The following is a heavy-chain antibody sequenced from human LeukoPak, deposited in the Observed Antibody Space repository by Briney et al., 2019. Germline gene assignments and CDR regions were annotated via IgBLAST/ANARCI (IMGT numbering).Heavy chain of an antibody. D-gene: IGHD2-21*02. J-gene: IGHJ5*02. CDR3: ARTSQLLSGWFDP. CDR1: GGSFSGYY. CDR2: INHSGST. Sequence: SETLSLTCAAYGGSFSGYYWSWIRQPPGKGLEWIGEINHSGSTNYNPSLKSRVTISVDTSKNQFSLKLSSVTAADTAVHYCARTSQLLSGWFDPWGQGTLVTVSS. V-gene: IGHV4-34*01.